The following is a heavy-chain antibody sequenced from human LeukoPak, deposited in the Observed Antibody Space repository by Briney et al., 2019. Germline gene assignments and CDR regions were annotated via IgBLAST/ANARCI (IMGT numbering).Heavy chain of an antibody. Sequence: GGSLRLSCAASGFTFSTYVMHWVRQAPGKGLEWVALIQSHGSYEYYADSVKGRFTISRDNAKNSLYLQMNSLRAEDTAVYYCAREPLGGKYDFWSGQDPIGAFDIWGQGTMVTVSS. CDR2: IQSHGSYE. CDR3: AREPLGGKYDFWSGQDPIGAFDI. J-gene: IGHJ3*02. D-gene: IGHD3-3*01. V-gene: IGHV3-30*12. CDR1: GFTFSTYV.